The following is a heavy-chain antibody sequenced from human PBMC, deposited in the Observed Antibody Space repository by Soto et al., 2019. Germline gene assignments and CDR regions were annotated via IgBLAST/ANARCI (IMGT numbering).Heavy chain of an antibody. D-gene: IGHD1-1*01. CDR1: GASISGFY. V-gene: IGHV4-4*07. CDR2: IYATGTP. Sequence: SETLSLTCTASGASISGFYWSWIRKSAGRGLEWIGRIYATGTPDYNPSLKSRVMMSVDTSKKQFSLKLRSVTAADAAVYYSGRDGTKTLRDWFDPWCQGISGTVSS. J-gene: IGHJ5*02. CDR3: GRDGTKTLRDWFDP.